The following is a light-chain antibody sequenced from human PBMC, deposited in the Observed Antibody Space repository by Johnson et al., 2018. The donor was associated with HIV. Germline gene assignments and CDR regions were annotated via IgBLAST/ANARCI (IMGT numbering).Light chain of an antibody. V-gene: IGLV1-51*01. CDR1: SSNIGNSY. CDR3: GTWDTRLGAGV. J-gene: IGLJ1*01. Sequence: QPVLTQPPSVSAAPGQKVTISCSGSSSNIGNSYVSWYQQLPGTAPKLLIYDNNKRPSGIPDRFSGSKSGTSATLGITGLQTVDEADYYCGTWDTRLGAGVFGPGTKVSVL. CDR2: DNN.